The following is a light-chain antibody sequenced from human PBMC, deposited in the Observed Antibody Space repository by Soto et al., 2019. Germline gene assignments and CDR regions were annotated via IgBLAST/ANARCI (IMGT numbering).Light chain of an antibody. V-gene: IGKV1-5*03. CDR2: QAS. CDR1: QNINVW. CDR3: QQHEAYPRT. Sequence: DIQMTQSPSTLSASIGDRVTITCRASQNINVWLAWYQQKPGKAPKFLIYQASTLQSGVPSRFSGSGSGTEITLTISSLQPDDFATYYCQQHEAYPRTFGQETKVEIK. J-gene: IGKJ1*01.